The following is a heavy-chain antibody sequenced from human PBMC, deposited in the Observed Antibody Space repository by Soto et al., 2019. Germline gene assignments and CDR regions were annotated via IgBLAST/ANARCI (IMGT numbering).Heavy chain of an antibody. D-gene: IGHD1-1*01. J-gene: IGHJ6*02. CDR1: SGPSSSHN. CDR2: VYSTGGT. V-gene: IGHV4-59*08. Sequence: QVQLQQSGPGLVKPSETLSLTCSVSSGPSSSHNWGWIRQPPGRGLEWIGYVYSTGGTSYNPSLKSRFTISADTSTNHISLTLTSVTAADTAVYYCVRQGIGNLHGLVDVWGQGPTVRVSS. CDR3: VRQGIGNLHGLVDV.